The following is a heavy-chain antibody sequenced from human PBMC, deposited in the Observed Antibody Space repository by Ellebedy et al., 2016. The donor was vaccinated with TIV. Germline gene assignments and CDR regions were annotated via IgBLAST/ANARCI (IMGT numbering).Heavy chain of an antibody. V-gene: IGHV1-18*01. CDR3: LAAAIRKFDAFDI. Sequence: ASVKVSCXASGYTFTSYGISWVRQAPGQGLEWMGWISAYNGNTNYAQKLQGRVTMTTDTSTSTAYMELRSLRSDDTAVYYCLAAAIRKFDAFDIWGQGTMVTVSS. CDR2: ISAYNGNT. CDR1: GYTFTSYG. D-gene: IGHD2-2*02. J-gene: IGHJ3*02.